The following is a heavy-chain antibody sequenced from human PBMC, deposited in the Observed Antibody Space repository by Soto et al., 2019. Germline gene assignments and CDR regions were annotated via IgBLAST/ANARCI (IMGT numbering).Heavy chain of an antibody. Sequence: GGSLRLSCAASGFTFSSYAMHWVRQAPGKGLEWVAVISYDGSNKYYADSVKGRFTISRDNSKNTLYLQMNSLRAEDTAVYYCARERGGNLNYYYYGMDVWGQGTTVTVSS. CDR3: ARERGGNLNYYYYGMDV. CDR1: GFTFSSYA. D-gene: IGHD3-10*01. V-gene: IGHV3-30-3*01. J-gene: IGHJ6*02. CDR2: ISYDGSNK.